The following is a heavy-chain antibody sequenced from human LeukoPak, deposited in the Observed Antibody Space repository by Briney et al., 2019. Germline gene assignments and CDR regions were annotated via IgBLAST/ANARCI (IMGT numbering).Heavy chain of an antibody. Sequence: SVKVSCKASGGTFSSYAISWVRQAPGQGLEWMGGIIPIFGTANYAQKFQGRVTITADESTSTAYMELSSLRSEDTAVYYCARAGGYCDFWSGYYTPLDYFDYWGQGTLVTVSS. D-gene: IGHD3-3*01. CDR1: GGTFSSYA. CDR2: IIPIFGTA. V-gene: IGHV1-69*13. CDR3: ARAGGYCDFWSGYYTPLDYFDY. J-gene: IGHJ4*02.